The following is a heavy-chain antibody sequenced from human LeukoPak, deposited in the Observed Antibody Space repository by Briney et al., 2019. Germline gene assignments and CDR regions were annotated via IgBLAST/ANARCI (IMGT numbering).Heavy chain of an antibody. D-gene: IGHD2/OR15-2a*01. CDR2: IYYSGST. J-gene: IGHJ3*02. CDR1: GGSISSSSYY. CDR3: ARKYFPNAFDI. Sequence: SETLSLTCTVSGGSISSSSYYWGWIRQPPGKGLEWIGSIYYSGSTNYNPSLKSRVTISVDTSKNQFSLKLSSVTAADTAVYYCARKYFPNAFDIWGQGTMVTVSS. V-gene: IGHV4-39*07.